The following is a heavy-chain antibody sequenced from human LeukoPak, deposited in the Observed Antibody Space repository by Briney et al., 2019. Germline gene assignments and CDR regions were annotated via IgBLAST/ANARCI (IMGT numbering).Heavy chain of an antibody. CDR2: IYYSGST. CDR3: ARDDYSNYDR. V-gene: IGHV4-39*07. D-gene: IGHD4-11*01. Sequence: SETLSLTCTVSGGSISGYYWSWIRQPPGKGLEWIGSIYYSGSTYYNPSLKCRVTISVVTSKTQFSLKLSSVTAADTAVYYCARDDYSNYDRWGQGTLVTVSS. J-gene: IGHJ4*02. CDR1: GGSISGYY.